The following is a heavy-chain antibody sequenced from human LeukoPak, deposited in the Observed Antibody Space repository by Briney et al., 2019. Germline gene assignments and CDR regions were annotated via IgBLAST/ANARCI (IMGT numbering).Heavy chain of an antibody. CDR3: ARDTGTVGATDY. D-gene: IGHD1-26*01. CDR1: GFTFSDYY. CDR2: ISSSSYT. J-gene: IGHJ4*02. Sequence: GGSLRLSCAASGFTFSDYYMSWIRQAPGKGLEWVSYISSSSYTNYADSVKGRFTISRDNAKNSLYLQMNSLRAEDTAVYYCARDTGTVGATDYWGQGTLVTVSS. V-gene: IGHV3-11*06.